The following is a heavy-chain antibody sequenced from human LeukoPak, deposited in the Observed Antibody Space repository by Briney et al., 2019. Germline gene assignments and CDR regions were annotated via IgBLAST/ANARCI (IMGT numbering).Heavy chain of an antibody. Sequence: SETPSLTCAVYGGSFSGYYWSWIRQPPGKGLEWIGEINHSGSTNYNPSLKSRVTISVDTSKNQFSLKLSSVTAADTAVYYCARMGRHCSSTSCYTGWFDPWGQGTLVTVSS. CDR1: GGSFSGYY. V-gene: IGHV4-34*01. CDR3: ARMGRHCSSTSCYTGWFDP. CDR2: INHSGST. D-gene: IGHD2-2*02. J-gene: IGHJ5*02.